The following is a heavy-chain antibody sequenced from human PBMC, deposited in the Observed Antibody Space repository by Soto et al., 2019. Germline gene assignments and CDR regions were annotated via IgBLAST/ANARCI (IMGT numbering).Heavy chain of an antibody. Sequence: EVQLLESGGGLVQPGGSLRLSCTASGFTFSNYAMSWVRQAPGKGLEWLSGVSGSGGSSFHANSVKGRFTISRDNSKSTLYLQMDRLRADDTAVYYCARDLRFVDLHYYFDSWGQGTLVTVSS. CDR1: GFTFSNYA. V-gene: IGHV3-23*01. CDR3: ARDLRFVDLHYYFDS. CDR2: VSGSGGSS. D-gene: IGHD3-10*01. J-gene: IGHJ4*02.